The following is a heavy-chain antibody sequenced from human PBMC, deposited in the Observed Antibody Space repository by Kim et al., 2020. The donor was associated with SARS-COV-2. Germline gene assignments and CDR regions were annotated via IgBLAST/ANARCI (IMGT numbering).Heavy chain of an antibody. D-gene: IGHD4-17*01. CDR2: IKSKTDGGTT. Sequence: GGSLRLSCAASGFTFSNAWMSWVRQAPGKGLEWVGRIKSKTDGGTTDYAAPVKGRFTISRDDSKNTLYLQMNSLKTEETAVYYCFFRGGDYGDYRDYWGQGTLVTVSS. CDR3: FFRGGDYGDYRDY. V-gene: IGHV3-15*01. J-gene: IGHJ4*02. CDR1: GFTFSNAW.